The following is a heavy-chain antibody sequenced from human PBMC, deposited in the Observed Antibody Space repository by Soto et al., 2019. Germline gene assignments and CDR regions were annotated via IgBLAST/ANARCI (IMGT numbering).Heavy chain of an antibody. CDR3: AKDHIWGSYRPRGMDV. Sequence: QVQLVESGGGVVQPGRSLRLSCAASGFTFSNYGMHWVRQAPGKGLEWVAVISYDGSNKYYADSVKGRFTISRDNSKNTLYLQMNCLRAEDTAVYYCAKDHIWGSYRPRGMDVWGQGTTVTVSS. CDR1: GFTFSNYG. V-gene: IGHV3-30*18. CDR2: ISYDGSNK. D-gene: IGHD3-16*02. J-gene: IGHJ6*02.